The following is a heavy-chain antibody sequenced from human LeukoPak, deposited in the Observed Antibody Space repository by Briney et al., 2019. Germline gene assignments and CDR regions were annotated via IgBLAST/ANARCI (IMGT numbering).Heavy chain of an antibody. J-gene: IGHJ4*02. CDR2: ISAYNGNT. CDR1: GYSFTSYG. CDR3: ASGLSL. D-gene: IGHD3-16*02. V-gene: IGHV1-18*01. Sequence: GESLKISCKGSGYSFTSYGISWVRQAPGQGLEWMGWISAYNGNTNYAQKLQGRVTMTTDTSTSTAYMELRSLRSDDTAVYYCASGLSLWGQGTLVTVSS.